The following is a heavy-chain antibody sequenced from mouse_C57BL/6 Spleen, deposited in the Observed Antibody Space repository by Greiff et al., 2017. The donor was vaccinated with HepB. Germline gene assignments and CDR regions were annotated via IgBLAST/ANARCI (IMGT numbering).Heavy chain of an antibody. CDR1: GFTFSSYA. Sequence: EVQLVESGGGLVKPGGSLKLSCAASGFTFSSYAMSWVRQTPEKRLEWVATISDGGSYTYYPDNVKGRFTISRDNAKNNLYLQMSHLKSEDTARYYCASDTDYYGSSQYYFDYWGQGTTLTVSS. V-gene: IGHV5-4*01. CDR2: ISDGGSYT. J-gene: IGHJ2*01. CDR3: ASDTDYYGSSQYYFDY. D-gene: IGHD1-1*01.